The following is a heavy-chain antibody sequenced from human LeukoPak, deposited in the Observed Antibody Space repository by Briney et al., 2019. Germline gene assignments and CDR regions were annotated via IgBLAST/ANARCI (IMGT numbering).Heavy chain of an antibody. Sequence: SETLPLTCTVSGGPISSHYWSWIRQPPGKGLEWIGYIYYSGSTNYNPSLKSRVTISVDTSKNQFSLRLSSATAADTAVYYCARNYNWDRGNWFDPWGQGTLVTVSS. CDR3: ARNYNWDRGNWFDP. D-gene: IGHD1-20*01. J-gene: IGHJ5*02. CDR2: IYYSGST. CDR1: GGPISSHY. V-gene: IGHV4-59*11.